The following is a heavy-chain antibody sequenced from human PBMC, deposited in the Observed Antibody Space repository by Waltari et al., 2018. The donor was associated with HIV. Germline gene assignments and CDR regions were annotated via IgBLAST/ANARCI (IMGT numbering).Heavy chain of an antibody. V-gene: IGHV3-23*01. CDR1: GFTFSSYA. CDR3: AKGDWNYFFDS. J-gene: IGHJ4*02. D-gene: IGHD1-7*01. CDR2: ISGSGGSS. Sequence: EVQLLQSGGGLAQPGGSLRPSCAASGFTFSSYAMTWVRQAPGKGLKWVSSISGSGGSSFFADSVKGRLTISRDNSKNTVFLQMNSLTVEDTAVYFCAKGDWNYFFDSWGQGTLVTVSS.